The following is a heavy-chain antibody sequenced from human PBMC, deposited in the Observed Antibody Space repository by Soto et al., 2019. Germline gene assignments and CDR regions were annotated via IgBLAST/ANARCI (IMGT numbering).Heavy chain of an antibody. CDR3: ARDLRFLEWLSFDY. D-gene: IGHD3-3*01. CDR2: IKQDGSEK. CDR1: GFTFSSYW. J-gene: IGHJ4*02. V-gene: IGHV3-7*03. Sequence: GGSLRLSCAASGFTFSSYWMSWVRQAPGKGLEWVANIKQDGSEKYYVDSVKGRFTISRDNAKNSLYLQMNSLRAEDTAVYYCARDLRFLEWLSFDYWGQGTLVTVSS.